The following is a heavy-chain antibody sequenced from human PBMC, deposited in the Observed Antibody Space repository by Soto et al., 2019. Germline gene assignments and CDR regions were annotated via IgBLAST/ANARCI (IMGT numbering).Heavy chain of an antibody. D-gene: IGHD3-16*01. Sequence: GESLRLSCAASGFTFIDYYMSWIRQAPGKGLEWVSYISSSGSTIYYADSVKGRFTISRDNAKNSLYLQMNSLRAEDTAVYYCARDYYDYIWGSYGYTAYFDYCGQETLVTVSS. CDR1: GFTFIDYY. CDR2: ISSSGSTI. V-gene: IGHV3-11*04. CDR3: ARDYYDYIWGSYGYTAYFDY. J-gene: IGHJ4*02.